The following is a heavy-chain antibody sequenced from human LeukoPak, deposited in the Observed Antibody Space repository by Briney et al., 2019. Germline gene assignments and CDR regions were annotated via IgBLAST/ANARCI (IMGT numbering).Heavy chain of an antibody. V-gene: IGHV3-23*01. CDR2: ISGSGGNT. CDR1: GITFSSYP. CDR3: ALGLLGF. D-gene: IGHD3/OR15-3a*01. J-gene: IGHJ4*02. Sequence: GSLRLSCATSGITFSSYPMSWVRQAPGKGLEWVSGISGSGGNTYYADSVKGRITISRDNSKNTVDLQMNSLRAEDTAVYCCALGLLGFWGQGTLVTVSA.